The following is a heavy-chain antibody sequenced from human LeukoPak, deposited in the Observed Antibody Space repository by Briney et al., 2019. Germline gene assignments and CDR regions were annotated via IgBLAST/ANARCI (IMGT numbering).Heavy chain of an antibody. CDR3: ARSKGDYYGALYYYYGMDV. Sequence: SETLSLTCAVSGGSISSSNWWSWVRQPPGKGLEWIGEIYHSGSTNYNPSLKSRVTISVDKSKNQFSLKLSSVTAADTAVYYCARSKGDYYGALYYYYGMDVWGKGTTVTVSS. D-gene: IGHD3-10*01. CDR1: GGSISSSNW. J-gene: IGHJ6*04. V-gene: IGHV4-4*02. CDR2: IYHSGST.